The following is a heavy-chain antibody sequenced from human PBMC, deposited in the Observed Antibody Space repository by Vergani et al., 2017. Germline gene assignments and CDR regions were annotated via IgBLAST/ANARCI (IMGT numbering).Heavy chain of an antibody. CDR2: IKQDGSEK. CDR3: ARDRKPIVVVPAASGWYFDL. J-gene: IGHJ2*01. Sequence: VQLVESGGGLVQPGGSLRLSCAASGFTFSSYWMSWVRQAPGKGLEWVANIKQDGSEKYYVDSVKGRFTISRDNAKNSLYLQMNSLRAEDTAVYYCARDRKPIVVVPAASGWYFDLWGRGTLVTVSS. D-gene: IGHD2-2*01. CDR1: GFTFSSYW. V-gene: IGHV3-7*01.